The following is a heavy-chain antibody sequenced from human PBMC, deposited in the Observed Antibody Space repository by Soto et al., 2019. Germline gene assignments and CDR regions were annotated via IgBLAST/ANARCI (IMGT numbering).Heavy chain of an antibody. CDR3: ASLGQQLGRFDY. CDR2: IYYSGST. V-gene: IGHV4-39*01. CDR1: GGSISSSSYY. J-gene: IGHJ4*02. Sequence: SETLSLTCPVSGGSISSSSYYWGWIRQPPGKGLEWIGSIYYSGSTYYNPSLKGRVTISVDTSKNQFSLKLSSVTAADTAVYYCASLGQQLGRFDYWGQGTLVTVSS. D-gene: IGHD6-13*01.